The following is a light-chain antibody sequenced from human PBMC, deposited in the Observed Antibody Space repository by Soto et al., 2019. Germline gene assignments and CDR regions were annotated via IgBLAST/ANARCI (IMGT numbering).Light chain of an antibody. J-gene: IGKJ4*01. V-gene: IGKV1-33*01. Sequence: DLQMTQSPSSLSASVGDRVTITCQASQDITNYLNWHQQKPGKAPQLLIYDAFNLETGVPSRFSGSGYGTDFTLTISSLQPEDVATYYCQQHSNLPLIFGGGTKVEIK. CDR2: DAF. CDR1: QDITNY. CDR3: QQHSNLPLI.